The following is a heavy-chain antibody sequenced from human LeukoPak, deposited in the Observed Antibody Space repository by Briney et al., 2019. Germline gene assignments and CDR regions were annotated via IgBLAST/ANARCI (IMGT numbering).Heavy chain of an antibody. V-gene: IGHV4-34*01. D-gene: IGHD4-17*01. CDR3: ARDDYGDPGWFDP. J-gene: IGHJ5*02. Sequence: SETLSLTCAVYGGSFSGYYWSWIRQPPGKGLEWMGEINHSGSTNYNPSLKSRVTISVDTSKNQLSLKLSSVTAADTAVYYCARDDYGDPGWFDPWGQGTLVTVSS. CDR1: GGSFSGYY. CDR2: INHSGST.